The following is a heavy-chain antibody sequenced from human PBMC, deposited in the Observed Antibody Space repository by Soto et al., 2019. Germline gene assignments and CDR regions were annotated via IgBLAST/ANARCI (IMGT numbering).Heavy chain of an antibody. Sequence: QVQLVQSGAEVKKPGSSVKVSCKASGGTFSNYTISWVRQAPGQGLEWMGRIIPILNIAKYAQKFQGRVTITADKSTTTAYMELSSLRSEDTAVYYCARVSEMGTVTEGFYYYMDVWGKGTTVTVSS. CDR2: IIPILNIA. V-gene: IGHV1-69*02. D-gene: IGHD4-17*01. J-gene: IGHJ6*03. CDR1: GGTFSNYT. CDR3: ARVSEMGTVTEGFYYYMDV.